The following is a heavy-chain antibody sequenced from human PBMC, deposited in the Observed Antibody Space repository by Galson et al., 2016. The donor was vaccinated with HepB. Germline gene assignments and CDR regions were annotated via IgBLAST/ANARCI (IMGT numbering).Heavy chain of an antibody. D-gene: IGHD3-9*01. J-gene: IGHJ4*02. CDR1: GFTFDDYA. Sequence: SLRLSCAASGFTFDDYAMHWVRQAPGKGLEWVSGISRNSGNIGYADSVKGRFTISRDNAKNSLYRQMDSLRTEDTALYYCSKGTAQGRYFDWLLPHFNYWGQGTLVTGSS. CDR2: ISRNSGNI. CDR3: SKGTAQGRYFDWLLPHFNY. V-gene: IGHV3-9*01.